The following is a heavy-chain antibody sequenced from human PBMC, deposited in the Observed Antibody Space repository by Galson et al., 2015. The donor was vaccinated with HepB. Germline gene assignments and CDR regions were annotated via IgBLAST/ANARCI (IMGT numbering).Heavy chain of an antibody. D-gene: IGHD5/OR15-5a*01. V-gene: IGHV5-51*01. CDR2: IYPGDSDT. CDR1: GSSFTSYW. Sequence: QYGAEVTKPGESLKISCTGSGSSFTSYWIGWVRQMPGQGLAWMGIIYPGDSDTRYSSSFQGQVTISADKSISTSYLQWSSLKASDTAMYYCARRISVGAFDIWGQGTMVTVSS. CDR3: ARRISVGAFDI. J-gene: IGHJ3*02.